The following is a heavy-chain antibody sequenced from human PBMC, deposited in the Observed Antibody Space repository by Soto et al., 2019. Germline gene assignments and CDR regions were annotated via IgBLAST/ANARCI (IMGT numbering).Heavy chain of an antibody. V-gene: IGHV3-23*01. J-gene: IGHJ4*02. D-gene: IGHD3-10*01. CDR3: AKEGYGSGSYSPGVVDY. CDR1: GFTFGTYA. CDR2: ISGSGGST. Sequence: EVLLLESGGGVVQPGGSLRVSCAASGFTFGTYAMSWVRQAPGKGLEWVSGISGSGGSTYHADSVKGRFTISRDNSKNTFYLQRESLRVEDPAVYYCAKEGYGSGSYSPGVVDYWGQGTLVTVSS.